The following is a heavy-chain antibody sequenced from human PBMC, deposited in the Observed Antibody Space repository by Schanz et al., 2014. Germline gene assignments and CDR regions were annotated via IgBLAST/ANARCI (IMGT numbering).Heavy chain of an antibody. CDR3: VSSGSYSSYAF. CDR1: GFSFSSYA. D-gene: IGHD3-10*01. CDR2: ISGGGGTT. Sequence: EVHLLESGGGLVQPGGSLRLSCAASGFSFSSYAMGWVRQARGKGLEWVSAISGGGGTTYYTDSVKGRFTISRDNAKNSLYLQMNSLRAEDTAVYHCVSSGSYSSYAFWGQGTLVTVSS. J-gene: IGHJ4*02. V-gene: IGHV3-23*01.